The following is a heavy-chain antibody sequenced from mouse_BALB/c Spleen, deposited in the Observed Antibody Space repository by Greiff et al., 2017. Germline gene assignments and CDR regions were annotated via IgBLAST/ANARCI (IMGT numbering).Heavy chain of an antibody. J-gene: IGHJ1*01. CDR1: GFTFSSFG. CDR2: ISSGSSTI. Sequence: EVQGVESGGGLVQPGGSRKLSCAASGFTFSSFGMHWVRQAPEKGLEWVAYISSGSSTIYYADTVKGRFTISRDNPKNTLFLQMTSLRSEDTAMYYCAGPDWYFDVWGAGTTVTVSS. CDR3: AGPDWYFDV. V-gene: IGHV5-17*02.